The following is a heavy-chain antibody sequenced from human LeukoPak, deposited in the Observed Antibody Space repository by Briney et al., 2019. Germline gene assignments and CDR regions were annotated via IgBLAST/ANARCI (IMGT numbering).Heavy chain of an antibody. CDR3: AKYFYSSSYYGMDV. D-gene: IGHD4-11*01. J-gene: IGHJ6*02. V-gene: IGHV3-23*01. Sequence: GGSLRLSCAASGFTLSSHAMSWVRQAPGKGLEWVSVISGSGGSTYYADSVKGRFTISRDNSKHTLYLQMNSLRAGDTAVYYCAKYFYSSSYYGMDVWGQGTTVTVSS. CDR1: GFTLSSHA. CDR2: ISGSGGST.